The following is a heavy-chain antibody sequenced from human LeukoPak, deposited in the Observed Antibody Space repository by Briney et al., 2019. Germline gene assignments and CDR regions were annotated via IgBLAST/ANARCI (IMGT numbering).Heavy chain of an antibody. J-gene: IGHJ6*04. D-gene: IGHD6-19*01. V-gene: IGHV3-9*01. Sequence: GGSLRLSCAASGFTFDEYAMHWVRQAPGKGLEWVSGISWNSGSIGYADSVKGRFTISRDNAKDSLYLQMNSLRAEDTALYYCAKDKSSGCYSYSSVREVGGKGTTVTFSS. CDR1: GFTFDEYA. CDR2: ISWNSGSI. CDR3: AKDKSSGCYSYSSVREV.